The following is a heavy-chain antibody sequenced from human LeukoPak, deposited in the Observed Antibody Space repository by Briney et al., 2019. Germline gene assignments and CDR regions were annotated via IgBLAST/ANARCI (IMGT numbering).Heavy chain of an antibody. CDR2: IYHSGST. J-gene: IGHJ4*02. V-gene: IGHV4-38-2*01. CDR3: AREGRRWAMIDDRDY. CDR1: GYSISSGYY. D-gene: IGHD3-22*01. Sequence: SETLSLTCAFSGYSISSGYYWGWIRQPPGKGLEWIGSIYHSGSTYYNPSLKSRVTISVDTSKNQFSLKLSSVTAADTAVYYCAREGRRWAMIDDRDYWGQGTLVTVSS.